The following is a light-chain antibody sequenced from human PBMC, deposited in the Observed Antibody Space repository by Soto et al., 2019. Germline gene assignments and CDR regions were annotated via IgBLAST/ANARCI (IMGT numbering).Light chain of an antibody. Sequence: EIVLTQSPGTLSLSPGERATLSCRASQSISGNYLAWYQQKPGQAPRLLIYGASNRATGIPERFSGSGSGTDLTLNMSRLEPQDSAMYYCQQYVISVTFGHGPRLEIK. J-gene: IGKJ5*01. CDR1: QSISGNY. CDR2: GAS. V-gene: IGKV3-20*01. CDR3: QQYVISVT.